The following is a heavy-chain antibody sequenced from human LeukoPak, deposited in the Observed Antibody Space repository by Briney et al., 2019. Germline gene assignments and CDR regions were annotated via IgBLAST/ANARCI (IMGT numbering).Heavy chain of an antibody. V-gene: IGHV4-59*12. J-gene: IGHJ4*02. Sequence: SETLSLTCTVSGDSFSYFYWSWIRQPPGKGLEWIGYIYNSGSTSYNPSLKSRVTISLDTSQNQFSLKLTSVTAADTAVYYCARAVGTDGYNLWVYWGQGTLVTVSS. CDR2: IYNSGST. CDR1: GDSFSYFY. CDR3: ARAVGTDGYNLWVY. D-gene: IGHD5-24*01.